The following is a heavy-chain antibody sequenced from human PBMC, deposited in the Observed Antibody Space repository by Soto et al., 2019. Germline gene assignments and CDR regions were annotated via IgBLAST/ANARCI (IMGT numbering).Heavy chain of an antibody. J-gene: IGHJ3*02. CDR1: GYSFTRYW. Sequence: GEALTLSCKGSGYSFTRYWIGWVRQMPGKGLEWMGIIYPGDSDTRYSPSFQGQVTISADKSISTAYLPWSCLRASYLAMSYWARPLTIFGVVISPDAFDIWDQGTMVTVSS. CDR2: IYPGDSDT. CDR3: ARPLTIFGVVISPDAFDI. V-gene: IGHV5-51*01. D-gene: IGHD3-3*01.